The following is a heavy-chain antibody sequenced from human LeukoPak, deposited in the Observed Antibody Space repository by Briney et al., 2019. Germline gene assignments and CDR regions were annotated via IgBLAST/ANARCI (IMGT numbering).Heavy chain of an antibody. J-gene: IGHJ4*02. CDR2: INHSGGT. Sequence: PSETLSLTCAVYGGSFSGYYWSWIRQPPGKGLEWIGEINHSGGTNYNPSLKSRVTISVDTSKNQFSLKLSSVTAADTAVYYCARAAGGGPLDYWGQGTLVTVSS. CDR3: ARAAGGGPLDY. CDR1: GGSFSGYY. V-gene: IGHV4-34*01. D-gene: IGHD6-19*01.